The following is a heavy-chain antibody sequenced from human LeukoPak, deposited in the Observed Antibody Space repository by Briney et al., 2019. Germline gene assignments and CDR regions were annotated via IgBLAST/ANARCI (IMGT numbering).Heavy chain of an antibody. CDR1: GLPYSSYY. CDR3: ATTMGRDPGGHFVS. Sequence: GGSLRLSCAVSGLPYSSYYMSWIRQAPGKGLEWISYISDSGSYTNYADSVRGRFTISRDNAKNSLFLQMNSLRADDTAVYYCATTMGRDPGGHFVSWGQGTLVTVSS. V-gene: IGHV3-11*03. CDR2: ISDSGSYT. D-gene: IGHD2-21*02. J-gene: IGHJ4*02.